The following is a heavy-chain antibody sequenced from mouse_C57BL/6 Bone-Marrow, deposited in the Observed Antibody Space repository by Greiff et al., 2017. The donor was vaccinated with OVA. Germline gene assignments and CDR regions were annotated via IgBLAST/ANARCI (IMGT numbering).Heavy chain of an antibody. V-gene: IGHV1-69*01. CDR1: GYTFTSYW. CDR2: IDPSDSYT. CDR3: ASGSSPYYAMDY. D-gene: IGHD1-1*01. J-gene: IGHJ4*01. Sequence: QVQLQQPGAELVMPGASVKLSCKASGYTFTSYWMHWVKQRPGQGLEWIGEIDPSDSYTNYNQKFKGKSTLTVDKSSSTAYMQLSSLTADDSAVYYCASGSSPYYAMDYWGQGTSVTVSS.